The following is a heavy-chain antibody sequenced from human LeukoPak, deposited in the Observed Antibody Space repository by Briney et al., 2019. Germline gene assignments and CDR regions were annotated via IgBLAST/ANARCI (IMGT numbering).Heavy chain of an antibody. D-gene: IGHD6-13*01. CDR2: IYSGGST. Sequence: PGGSLRLSCAASGFTVSSNYMSWVRQAPGKGLEGVSVIYSGGSTYYSDCVTGRLTISRDNSKNTLYLQMNSLRAEDTAVYYCARGYSSSWYGEYFQHWGQGTLVTVSS. J-gene: IGHJ1*01. CDR3: ARGYSSSWYGEYFQH. CDR1: GFTVSSNY. V-gene: IGHV3-53*01.